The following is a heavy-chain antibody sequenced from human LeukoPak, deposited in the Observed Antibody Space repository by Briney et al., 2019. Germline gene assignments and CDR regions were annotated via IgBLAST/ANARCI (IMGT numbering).Heavy chain of an antibody. CDR1: GGSIRSYY. CDR3: ARHAAVEGSSGWSPLWWFDP. Sequence: SETLSLTCTVSGGSIRSYYRSWTRQPPGKGLEWMGYMHHSGSTKHNPYLKSRVTISVDTSKSQFSLKLSSVTAADTAVYYCARHAAVEGSSGWSPLWWFDPWGQGTLVTVSS. V-gene: IGHV4-59*08. J-gene: IGHJ5*02. CDR2: MHHSGST. D-gene: IGHD6-19*01.